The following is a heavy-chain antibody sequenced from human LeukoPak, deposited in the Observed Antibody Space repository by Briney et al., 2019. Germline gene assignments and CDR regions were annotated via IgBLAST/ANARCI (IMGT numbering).Heavy chain of an antibody. V-gene: IGHV4-39*01. J-gene: IGHJ4*02. Sequence: KPSETLSLTCSVSGGSIRSSSYYCRWIRQPPGKGLEWIGSIYYSGSTYYNPSLKSRITISVDTPKNQFSLKLSSVTAADTAVYYRARHVLRIAAPGTLDYWGQGTLVTVSS. CDR2: IYYSGST. D-gene: IGHD6-25*01. CDR3: ARHVLRIAAPGTLDY. CDR1: GGSIRSSSYY.